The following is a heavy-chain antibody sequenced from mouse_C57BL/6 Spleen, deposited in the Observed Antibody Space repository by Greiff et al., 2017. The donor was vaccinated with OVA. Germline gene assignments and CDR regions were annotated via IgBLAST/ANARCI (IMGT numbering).Heavy chain of an antibody. V-gene: IGHV2-2*01. CDR2: IWSGGST. CDR1: GFSLTSYG. D-gene: IGHD1-1*01. J-gene: IGHJ3*01. CDR3: ASTVVEGAWFAY. Sequence: VQLQESGPGLVQPSQSLSITCTVSGFSLTSYGVHWVRQSPGKGLEWLGVIWSGGSTDYNAAFISRLSISKDNSKSQVFFKMNSLQADDTAIYYCASTVVEGAWFAYWGQGTLVTVSA.